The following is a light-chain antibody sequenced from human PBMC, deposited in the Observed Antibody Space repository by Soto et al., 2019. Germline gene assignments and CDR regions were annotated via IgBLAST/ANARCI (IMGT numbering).Light chain of an antibody. CDR2: EGS. Sequence: SVRNPPASAFGGPGQSFTISFTGNSSDVGSYSLVSWYQQHPGKAPKLMIFEGSKRPSGLSNRFSGSKSGNTASLTISGLQAEDEADYYCCSYASSSTPFVFGNGTKVTVL. J-gene: IGLJ1*01. CDR3: CSYASSSTPFV. V-gene: IGLV2-23*01. CDR1: SSDVGSYSL.